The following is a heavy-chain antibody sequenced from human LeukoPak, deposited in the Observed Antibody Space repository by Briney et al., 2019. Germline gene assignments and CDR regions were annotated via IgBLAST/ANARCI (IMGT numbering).Heavy chain of an antibody. D-gene: IGHD4-23*01. Sequence: GGSLRLSCAASGFTFNSYPMSWVRQAPGKGLEWVSAISPSGGSIYFSDSVRGRFTISRDNSKNTVYVQMNSLGAEDTAVYYCAKLRWEITHYWYCDLWGRGTLVTVSS. CDR2: ISPSGGSI. CDR1: GFTFNSYP. J-gene: IGHJ2*01. V-gene: IGHV3-23*01. CDR3: AKLRWEITHYWYCDL.